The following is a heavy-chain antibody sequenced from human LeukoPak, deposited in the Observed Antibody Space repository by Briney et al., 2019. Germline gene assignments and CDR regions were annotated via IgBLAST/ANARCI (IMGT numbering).Heavy chain of an antibody. CDR1: GFTDYSMS. V-gene: IGHV3-21*01. J-gene: IGHJ3*02. CDR2: TDTCTNCI. D-gene: IGHD3-10*01. Sequence: NPGGSVRLLYAASGFTDYSMSMMGLGPAPGRGRVGWSFTDTCTNCIYYAQSMKGRFTISRDNAQNPLYLHMNGLRPEDTAGYYCARGRSIILIRGVAMSDGFTIWGKETMVTVS. CDR3: ARGRSIILIRGVAMSDGFTI.